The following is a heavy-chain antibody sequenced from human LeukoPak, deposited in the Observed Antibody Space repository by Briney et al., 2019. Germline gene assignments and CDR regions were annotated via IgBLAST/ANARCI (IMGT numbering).Heavy chain of an antibody. J-gene: IGHJ4*02. CDR1: GFTFSSYG. V-gene: IGHV3-7*01. CDR3: ARGEARFDY. Sequence: GGTLRLSCAASGFTFSSYGMSWVRQAPGKGLEWVANMKQDGNEEYYVDSVKGRFTISRDNAKNSLYLQMNSLRAEDTAVYYCARGEARFDYWGQGTLVTVSS. CDR2: MKQDGNEE.